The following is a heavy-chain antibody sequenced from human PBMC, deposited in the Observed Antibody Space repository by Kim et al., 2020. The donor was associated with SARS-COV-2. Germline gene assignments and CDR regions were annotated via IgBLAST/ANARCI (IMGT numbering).Heavy chain of an antibody. J-gene: IGHJ4*02. Sequence: ASVKVSCKASGYNFTRHYMHWVRQAPGQGLEWMGIINPSGGTTTYAQNFQGRVTMTRDTSTSTVYMQLSSLRSEDTAVYYCARDPMRPLGYCFDYWGQGTVVTVSS. CDR2: INPSGGTT. D-gene: IGHD5-12*01. CDR1: GYNFTRHY. V-gene: IGHV1-46*01. CDR3: ARDPMRPLGYCFDY.